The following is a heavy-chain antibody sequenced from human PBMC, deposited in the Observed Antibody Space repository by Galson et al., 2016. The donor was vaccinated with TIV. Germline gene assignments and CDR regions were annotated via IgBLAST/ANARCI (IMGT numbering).Heavy chain of an antibody. D-gene: IGHD3-9*01. V-gene: IGHV3-23*01. CDR3: AKHFTRYVVSDGVLDV. CDR1: GFTFSSYA. Sequence: SLRLSCAASGFTFSSYAMSWVRQAPGKGLEWVSYVSGSGGSRYYADSVKGRFTITRDNSKNTMSMQMNSLRAEDTATYYCAKHFTRYVVSDGVLDVWGQGTTVTVS. CDR2: VSGSGGSR. J-gene: IGHJ6*02.